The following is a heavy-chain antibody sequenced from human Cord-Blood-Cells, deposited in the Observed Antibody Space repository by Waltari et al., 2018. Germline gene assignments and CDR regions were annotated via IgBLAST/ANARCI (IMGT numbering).Heavy chain of an antibody. J-gene: IGHJ4*02. CDR3: AKFHSSSWFWFDY. V-gene: IGHV3-23*01. CDR2: ISGSGGST. D-gene: IGHD6-13*01. Sequence: EVQLLESGGGLVQPGGSLRLSCAASGFTFSSYAMSWVRQAPGKGLEGVSAISGSGGSTYYADSVKGRFTISRDNSKNTLYLQMNSLRAEDTAVYYCAKFHSSSWFWFDYWGQGTLVTVSS. CDR1: GFTFSSYA.